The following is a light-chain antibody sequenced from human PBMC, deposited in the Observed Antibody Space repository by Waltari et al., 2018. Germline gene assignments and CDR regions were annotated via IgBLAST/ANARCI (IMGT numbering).Light chain of an antibody. Sequence: QSILTQTPSASGTPGQRVTISCSGSSSNIGSNSVNWYQQVPGTAPKVLIYGNNPRPSGVPDLFTGAKSGPAGARAISGLQSEDEADYYCEAWDDSLNARVFGGGTKQTVL. J-gene: IGLJ3*02. CDR1: SSNIGSNS. V-gene: IGLV1-44*01. CDR3: EAWDDSLNARV. CDR2: GNN.